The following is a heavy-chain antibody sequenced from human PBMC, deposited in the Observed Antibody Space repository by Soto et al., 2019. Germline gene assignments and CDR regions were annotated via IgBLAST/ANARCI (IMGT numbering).Heavy chain of an antibody. D-gene: IGHD6-25*01. CDR3: ARDQAGTAAAGYYYYGLDV. Sequence: QVQLLQSGTEVKEPGASVMVSCKASGYTFIGYYMHWVRQAPGQGLEWMGWINPKSGVTNYAQKFQGWVTMTRDTSISTVYMELSRLTSDDTAVYYCARDQAGTAAAGYYYYGLDVWGQGTTVTVSS. CDR1: GYTFIGYY. V-gene: IGHV1-2*04. CDR2: INPKSGVT. J-gene: IGHJ6*02.